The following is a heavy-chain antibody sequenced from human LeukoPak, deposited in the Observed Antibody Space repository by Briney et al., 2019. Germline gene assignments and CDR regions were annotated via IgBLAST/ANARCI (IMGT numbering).Heavy chain of an antibody. Sequence: GRSLRLSCAASGFTFSSYAMHWVRQAPGKGLEWVAVISYDGSNKYYADSVKGRFTISRDNSKNTLYLQMNSLRAEDTAVYYCARGLGSSGWYDAFDIWGQGTMVTVYS. D-gene: IGHD6-19*01. CDR3: ARGLGSSGWYDAFDI. J-gene: IGHJ3*02. V-gene: IGHV3-30-3*01. CDR2: ISYDGSNK. CDR1: GFTFSSYA.